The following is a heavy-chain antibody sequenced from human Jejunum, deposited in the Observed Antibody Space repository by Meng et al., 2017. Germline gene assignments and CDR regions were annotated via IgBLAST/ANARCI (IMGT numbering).Heavy chain of an antibody. CDR2: ISTSVDSK. V-gene: IGHV3-11*04. D-gene: IGHD6-19*01. J-gene: IGHJ4*02. Sequence: GESLKISCTASGFTFSDSYMYWIRQAPGKGLEWISYISTSVDSKYYADSVKGRFTISRDNAKNSLYLQMNSLRADDTAVYYCAKELIVAGTFDHWGQGTLVTVSS. CDR3: AKELIVAGTFDH. CDR1: GFTFSDSY.